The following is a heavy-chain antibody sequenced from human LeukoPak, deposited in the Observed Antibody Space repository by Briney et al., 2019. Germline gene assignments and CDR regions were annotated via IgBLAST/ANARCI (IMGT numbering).Heavy chain of an antibody. CDR3: ARQECNGGSCYSRAIWFDP. V-gene: IGHV4-39*01. CDR2: IYHTGTA. J-gene: IGHJ5*02. CDR1: GGSISDTSYY. D-gene: IGHD2-15*01. Sequence: SSETLSVTCNVPGGSISDTSYYWGWIRQPPGKGLEWLGSIYHTGTAYYSPSLKSRVTISVHRSTNQFSLNLSSVTAADTAVYYCARQECNGGSCYSRAIWFDPWGQGTLVTVSS.